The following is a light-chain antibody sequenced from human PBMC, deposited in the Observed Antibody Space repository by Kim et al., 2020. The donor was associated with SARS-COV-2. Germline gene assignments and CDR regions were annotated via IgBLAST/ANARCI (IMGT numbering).Light chain of an antibody. V-gene: IGKV1-33*01. J-gene: IGKJ2*01. CDR3: QQYDNRPLYT. CDR2: DAS. Sequence: EIQMTQSPSSLSASVGDRVTITCQASQDISNYLNWYQQKPGKAPKLLIYDASNLETGVPSRFSGSGSGTDFTFTISSLQPEDIATYYCQQYDNRPLYTFGQGTKLEI. CDR1: QDISNY.